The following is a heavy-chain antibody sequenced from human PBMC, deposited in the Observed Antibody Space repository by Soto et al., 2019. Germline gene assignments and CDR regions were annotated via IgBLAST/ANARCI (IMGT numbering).Heavy chain of an antibody. V-gene: IGHV4-31*03. CDR2: IYYSGST. CDR3: ARAKARNNWFDP. CDR1: GGSISSGGYY. J-gene: IGHJ5*02. Sequence: SETLSLTCTVSGGSISSGGYYWSWIRQHPGKGLEWIGYIYYSGSTYYNPSLKSRVTISVNTSKNQFSLKLSSVTAADTAVYYCARAKARNNWFDPWGQGTLVTVSS.